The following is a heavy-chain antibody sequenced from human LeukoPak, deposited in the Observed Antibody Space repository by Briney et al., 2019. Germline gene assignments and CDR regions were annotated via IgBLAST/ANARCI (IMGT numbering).Heavy chain of an antibody. V-gene: IGHV4-39*01. J-gene: IGHJ6*03. Sequence: GSLRLSCAASGFTVSSNYMSWVRQPPGKGLEWIGSIYYSGSTYYNPSLKSRVTISVDTSKNQFSLKLSSVTAADTAVYYCARLLSYYDFWSGPAYMDVWGKGTTVTVSS. CDR3: ARLLSYYDFWSGPAYMDV. D-gene: IGHD3-3*01. CDR2: IYYSGST. CDR1: GFTVSSNY.